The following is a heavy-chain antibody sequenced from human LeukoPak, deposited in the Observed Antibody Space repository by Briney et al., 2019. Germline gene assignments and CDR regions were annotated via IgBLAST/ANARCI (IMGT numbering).Heavy chain of an antibody. D-gene: IGHD5-18*01. CDR2: IYYSGST. CDR1: GGSISSGDYY. Sequence: SETLSLTCTVSGGSISSGDYYWSWIRQPPGKGPEWIGYIYYSGSTYYNPSLKSRVTISVDTSKNQFSLKLSSVTAADTAVYYCARGKRGYSYGYPLWGQGTLVTVSS. CDR3: ARGKRGYSYGYPL. V-gene: IGHV4-30-4*01. J-gene: IGHJ4*02.